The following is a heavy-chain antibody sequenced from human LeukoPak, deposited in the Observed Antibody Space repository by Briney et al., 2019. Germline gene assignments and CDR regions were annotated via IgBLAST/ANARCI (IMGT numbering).Heavy chain of an antibody. V-gene: IGHV1-8*03. CDR2: MNPYSGDR. J-gene: IGHJ4*02. Sequence: ASVKVSCTTSGYTFTTYHINWVRQAPGQGLEWLGWMNPYSGDRGYAQKFQGRLSITSDTSISTAYMELSSLRSDATAVYFCARTTSLTASGYDCWGQGTLVTVSS. CDR1: GYTFTTYH. CDR3: ARTTSLTASGYDC. D-gene: IGHD4-17*01.